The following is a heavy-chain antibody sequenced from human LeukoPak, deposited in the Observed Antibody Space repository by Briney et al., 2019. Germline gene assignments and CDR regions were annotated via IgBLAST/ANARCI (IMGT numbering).Heavy chain of an antibody. CDR1: GYTFTGYY. CDR3: ARGGVRTITIFGVVIINGLDY. Sequence: ASVKVSCKASGYTFTGYYMHWVRQAPGQGLEWMGWINPNSGGTNYAQKFQGRVTMTRNTSISTAYMELSSLRSEDTAVYYCARGGVRTITIFGVVIINGLDYWGQGTLVTVSS. J-gene: IGHJ4*02. CDR2: INPNSGGT. D-gene: IGHD3-3*01. V-gene: IGHV1-2*02.